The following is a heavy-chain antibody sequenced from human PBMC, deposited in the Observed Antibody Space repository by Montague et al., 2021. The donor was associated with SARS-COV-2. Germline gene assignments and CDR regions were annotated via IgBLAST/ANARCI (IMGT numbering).Heavy chain of an antibody. V-gene: IGHV4-4*07. J-gene: IGHJ6*02. CDR3: ARDGADYSFAYYHEMDA. D-gene: IGHD5-12*01. CDR1: GASVRTYY. Sequence: SETRSLTCTVSGASVRTYYWSWIRQSAGKKLEWMGRLYTSGSTYYNPSFKSRVTMSLDTSKNLFSLNLSSMTAADTAVYYCARDGADYSFAYYHEMDAWGQGIAVTVSS. CDR2: LYTSGST.